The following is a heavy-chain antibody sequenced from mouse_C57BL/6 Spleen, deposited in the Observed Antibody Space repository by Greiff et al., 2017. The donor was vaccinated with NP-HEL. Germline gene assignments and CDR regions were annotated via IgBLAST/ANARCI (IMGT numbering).Heavy chain of an antibody. D-gene: IGHD1-1*01. V-gene: IGHV1-80*01. CDR1: GYAFSSYW. CDR3: ARAYDYGSSLYYFDY. J-gene: IGHJ2*01. CDR2: IYPGDGDT. Sequence: QVQLQQSGAELVKPGASVKISCKASGYAFSSYWMNWVKQRPGKGLEWIGQIYPGDGDTNYNGKFKGKATLTADKSSSTAYMQLSSLTSADSAVYFCARAYDYGSSLYYFDYWGQGTTLTVSS.